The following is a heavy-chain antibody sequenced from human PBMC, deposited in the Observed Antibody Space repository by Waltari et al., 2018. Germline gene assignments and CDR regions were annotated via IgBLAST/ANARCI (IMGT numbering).Heavy chain of an antibody. CDR2: IKEDGSKI. CDR3: ARDAPLYTTGWGYDY. V-gene: IGHV3-7*01. J-gene: IGHJ4*02. D-gene: IGHD6-19*01. Sequence: EVQLVESGGGLVQPGGSLRLSCEASGLSISECWMSWVRQAPGKGPAWEADIKEDGSKIYYVGSVRGRFTIARDNAKTSLYLQMNSLRVEDTAVYYCARDAPLYTTGWGYDYWGQGILVTVSS. CDR1: GLSISECW.